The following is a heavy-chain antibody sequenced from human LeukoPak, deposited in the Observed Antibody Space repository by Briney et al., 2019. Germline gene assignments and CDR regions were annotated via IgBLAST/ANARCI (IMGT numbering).Heavy chain of an antibody. CDR2: INPSGDST. V-gene: IGHV1-46*01. CDR1: GGTFSSYA. Sequence: ASVKVSCEASGGTFSSYAISWVRQAPGQGLEWMGIINPSGDSTSYEQRFQGRLTMTRDTSTNTVYMELSSLRSEDTAVYYCARHPSPQLHHFDYWGQGTLVTVSS. J-gene: IGHJ4*02. CDR3: ARHPSPQLHHFDY. D-gene: IGHD2-2*01.